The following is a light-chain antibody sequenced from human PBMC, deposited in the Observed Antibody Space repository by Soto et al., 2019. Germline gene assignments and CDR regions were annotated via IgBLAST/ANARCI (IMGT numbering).Light chain of an antibody. CDR3: LSFDSSLSVV. CDR2: GNT. V-gene: IGLV1-40*01. CDR1: SSNIGAGYD. J-gene: IGLJ2*01. Sequence: QSVLTQPPSVSGAPGQRVTISCTGSSSNIGAGYDVHGYQQLPGRAPKLLIYGNTNRPSGVPDRFSGSKSGTSASLAITGLHAEDGADYYFLSFDSSLSVVFGGGTKPTVL.